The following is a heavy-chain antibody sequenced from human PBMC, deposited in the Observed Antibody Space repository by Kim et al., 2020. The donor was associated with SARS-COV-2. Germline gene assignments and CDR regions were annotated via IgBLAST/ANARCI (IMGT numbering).Heavy chain of an antibody. V-gene: IGHV3-23*01. CDR3: SKIPCGGDCYSLYYYYGMDV. Sequence: GGSLRLSCAASGFTFSSYAMSWVRQAPGKGLEWVSAISGSGGSTYYADSVKGRFTISRDNSKNTLYLQMNSRRAEDTAVYYCSKIPCGGDCYSLYYYYGMDVWGQGTTVTVSS. J-gene: IGHJ6*02. CDR2: ISGSGGST. D-gene: IGHD2-21*02. CDR1: GFTFSSYA.